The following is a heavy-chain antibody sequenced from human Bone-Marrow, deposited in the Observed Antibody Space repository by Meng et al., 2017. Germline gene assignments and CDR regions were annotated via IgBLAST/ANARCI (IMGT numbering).Heavy chain of an antibody. CDR2: ISSSDDTI. CDR3: AGDHAWFGETYAVDV. J-gene: IGHJ6*02. D-gene: IGHD3-10*01. Sequence: GESLKISCAASGFTFSSYEMNWVRQAPGKGLEWVSYISSSDDTIYYANSVRGRFTISRENAKNSLYLQMNSLRAEDTAVYYWAGDHAWFGETYAVDVWGQGTTVTVSS. V-gene: IGHV3-48*03. CDR1: GFTFSSYE.